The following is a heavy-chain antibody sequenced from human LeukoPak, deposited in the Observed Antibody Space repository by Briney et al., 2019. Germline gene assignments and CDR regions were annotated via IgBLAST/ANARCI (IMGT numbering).Heavy chain of an antibody. CDR3: ASSFYSDSSGYIFQP. V-gene: IGHV4-31*03. D-gene: IGHD3-22*01. Sequence: PSETLSLTCTVPGGSISSGGYYWSWIRQHPGKGLEWIGYIQNSGSTYYNPSLKSRVTMSVVMSKNQFSLKLSSVTAADTAVYYCASSFYSDSSGYIFQPWGQGTLVTVSS. J-gene: IGHJ1*01. CDR1: GGSISSGGYY. CDR2: IQNSGST.